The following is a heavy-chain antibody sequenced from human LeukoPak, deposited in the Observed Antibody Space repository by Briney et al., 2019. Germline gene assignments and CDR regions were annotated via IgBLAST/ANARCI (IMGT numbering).Heavy chain of an antibody. J-gene: IGHJ3*02. V-gene: IGHV3-23*01. CDR2: ISGGGATT. CDR1: GFTFSSYA. CDR3: AKVKNRYQQPRDYYNSSGYYPNAFDI. D-gene: IGHD3-22*01. Sequence: GGSLRLSCAASGFTFSSYAMSWVRQAPGKGLEWVSAISGGGATTYFADSVKGRFTISRDNPKSTLYLQVNSLRAVDTAVYYCAKVKNRYQQPRDYYNSSGYYPNAFDIWGQGTMVTVSS.